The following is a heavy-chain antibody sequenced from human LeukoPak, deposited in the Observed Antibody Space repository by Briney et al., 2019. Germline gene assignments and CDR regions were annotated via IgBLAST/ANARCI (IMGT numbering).Heavy chain of an antibody. Sequence: GALRLSCAASGFTFSSYAMSWVRQAPGKGLEWVSAISGSGGSTYYADSVKGRFTISRDNSKNTLYLQMNSLRAEDTAVYYCAKGIAAAEFNWFDPWGQGTPVTVSS. D-gene: IGHD6-13*01. CDR1: GFTFSSYA. CDR2: ISGSGGST. CDR3: AKGIAAAEFNWFDP. V-gene: IGHV3-23*01. J-gene: IGHJ5*02.